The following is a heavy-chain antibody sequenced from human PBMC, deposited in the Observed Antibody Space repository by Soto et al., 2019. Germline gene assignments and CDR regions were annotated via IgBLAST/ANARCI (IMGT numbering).Heavy chain of an antibody. CDR2: RYYSEST. J-gene: IGHJ4*02. D-gene: IGHD2-15*01. Sequence: ILALPRTVSGGCVTTGGYYGSWIRQLPGKGLEWIGHRYYSESTYYNPSLKSRVSISLDTSKNQFSLKLSFVTAADTAMCYCARTKCSGGSCYSWSLDYWGQRTLVTVSS. CDR1: GGCVTTGGYY. V-gene: IGHV4-31*03. CDR3: ARTKCSGGSCYSWSLDY.